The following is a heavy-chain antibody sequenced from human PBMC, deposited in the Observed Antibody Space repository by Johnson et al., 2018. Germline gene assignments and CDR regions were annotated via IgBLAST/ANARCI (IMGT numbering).Heavy chain of an antibody. V-gene: IGHV4-59*01. D-gene: IGHD4-17*01. Sequence: QVQLQESGPGLVQPSETLSLTCTVSGGSISNYYWSWIRQPPGKGLEWMGYMYYSGSTNSNPSLKSRVTMSVDTSKNQFSLKLSSVPAADTAVYYCAGNDYGDYYYYYHGMDVWGQGTTVTVSS. J-gene: IGHJ6*02. CDR1: GGSISNYY. CDR2: MYYSGST. CDR3: AGNDYGDYYYYYHGMDV.